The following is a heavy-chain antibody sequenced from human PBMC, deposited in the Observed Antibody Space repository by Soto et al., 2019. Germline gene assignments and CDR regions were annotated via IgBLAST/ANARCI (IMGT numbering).Heavy chain of an antibody. CDR2: INPDGGGT. J-gene: IGHJ6*02. CDR3: AVGGNCLSMDV. CDR1: GYTFTSYY. V-gene: IGHV1-46*01. Sequence: QVQLVQSGAEVKKPGASVKVSCKASGYTFTSYYMHWVRLAPGQGLEWMGIINPDGGGTSYAQQFKGRVIMTRDTSTSTVYMEMSSLRAEDTAVYSCAVGGNCLSMDVLGQGTTVTVSS. D-gene: IGHD2-15*01.